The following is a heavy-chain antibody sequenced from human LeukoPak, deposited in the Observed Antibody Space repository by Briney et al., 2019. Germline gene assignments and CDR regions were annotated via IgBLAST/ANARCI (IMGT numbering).Heavy chain of an antibody. V-gene: IGHV3-23*01. CDR1: GFPFMDFA. CDR3: AKAGIGADGAGFLCEY. J-gene: IGHJ4*02. D-gene: IGHD1-1*01. Sequence: PGGPLTLSFAASGFPFMDFALGWVPRAPGKGLGGVSTASYYVGKQYHADSVRGRFTVSRDNSRNTVSLQMSSLRVEDTGIYYCAKAGIGADGAGFLCEYWGQGTLVTVSS. CDR2: ASYYVGKQ.